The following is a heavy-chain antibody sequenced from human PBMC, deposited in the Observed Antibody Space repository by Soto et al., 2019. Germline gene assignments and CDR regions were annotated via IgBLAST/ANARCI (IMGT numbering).Heavy chain of an antibody. CDR1: GFTFSDYY. CDR2: ISSSGNNI. Sequence: QVQLVESGGGLVKPGGSLRLSCAASGFTFSDYYMSWIRQAPGKGLEWVSYISSSGNNIYYADSVKGRFTISRDNAKXXXXXXXXXXXXXXXXXXXXXXXXXXXXXXXAFDFWGQGTMVTVSS. CDR3: XXXXXXXXXXXAFDF. V-gene: IGHV3-11*01. J-gene: IGHJ3*01.